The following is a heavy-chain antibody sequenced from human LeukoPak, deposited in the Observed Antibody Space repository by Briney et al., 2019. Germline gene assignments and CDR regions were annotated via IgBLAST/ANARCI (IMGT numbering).Heavy chain of an antibody. V-gene: IGHV3-30*18. CDR1: GFTFNNYG. D-gene: IGHD6-13*01. CDR3: AKDRETTASGTFDY. CDR2: ISDDGRHK. Sequence: GGSLRLSCAASGFTFNNYGIHYVHQAPGKGLEWVAVISDDGRHKNYADSVKGRFTISRDNSNNTLYLQMNSLRVEDTGVYYCAKDRETTASGTFDYWGQGTLVTVSS. J-gene: IGHJ4*02.